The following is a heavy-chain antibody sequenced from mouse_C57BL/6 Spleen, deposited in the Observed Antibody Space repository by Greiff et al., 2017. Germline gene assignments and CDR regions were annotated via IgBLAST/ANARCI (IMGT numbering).Heavy chain of an antibody. CDR3: ARAYTTVVATDY. D-gene: IGHD1-1*01. V-gene: IGHV1-52*01. Sequence: QVQLQQSGAELVRPGSSVKLSCKASGYTFTSYWMHWVKQRPIQGLEWIGNIDPSDSETHYNQKFKDKATLTVDKSSSTAYMQLSSLTSEASAVYYCARAYTTVVATDYWGQGTTLTVSA. CDR2: IDPSDSET. J-gene: IGHJ2*01. CDR1: GYTFTSYW.